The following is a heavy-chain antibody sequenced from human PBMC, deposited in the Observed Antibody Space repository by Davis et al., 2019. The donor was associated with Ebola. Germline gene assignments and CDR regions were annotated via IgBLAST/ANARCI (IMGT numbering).Heavy chain of an antibody. V-gene: IGHV3-30-3*01. D-gene: IGHD3-9*01. J-gene: IGHJ4*02. CDR2: ISYVGSNK. Sequence: PGGSLRLSCAASGFTFSSYAMHWVRQAPGKGLEWVAVISYVGSNKYYADSVKGRFTISRDNSKNTLYLQMNSLRAEDTAVYYCAAGGYYDILTGYSDYWGQGTLVTVSS. CDR3: AAGGYYDILTGYSDY. CDR1: GFTFSSYA.